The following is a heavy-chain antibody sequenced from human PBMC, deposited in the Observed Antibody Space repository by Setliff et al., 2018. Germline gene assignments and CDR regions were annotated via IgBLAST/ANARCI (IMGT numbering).Heavy chain of an antibody. J-gene: IGHJ4*02. V-gene: IGHV3-74*01. CDR3: VAVRWNYPTV. D-gene: IGHD1-7*01. CDR2: INSDGSGT. CDR1: GFTFNTYW. Sequence: GESLKISCAASGFTFNTYWMHWVRQAPGKGLVWFSHINSDGSGTSYADSVKGRFTISRDNAKNTLYLQMNSLRAEDTAVFYCVAVRWNYPTVWGQGTLVTVSS.